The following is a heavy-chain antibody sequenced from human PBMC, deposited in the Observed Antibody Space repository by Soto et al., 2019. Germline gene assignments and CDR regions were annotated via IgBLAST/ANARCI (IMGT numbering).Heavy chain of an antibody. CDR3: ARDSSHYYYGSGSYYQNWFDP. CDR2: INHSGST. V-gene: IGHV4-34*01. Sequence: SETLSLTCAVYGGSFSGYYWSWIRQPPGKGLEWIGEINHSGSTNYNPSLKSRVTISVDTSKNQFSLKLSSVTAADTAVYYCARDSSHYYYGSGSYYQNWFDPWGQGTLVTVS. D-gene: IGHD3-10*01. CDR1: GGSFSGYY. J-gene: IGHJ5*02.